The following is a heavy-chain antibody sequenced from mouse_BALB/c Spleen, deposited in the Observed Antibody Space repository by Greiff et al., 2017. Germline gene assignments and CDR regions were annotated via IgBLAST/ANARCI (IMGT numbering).Heavy chain of an antibody. CDR3: ARPGTGDYAMEN. CDR2: IDPYYGGT. D-gene: IGHD3-3*01. CDR1: GYSFTGYN. J-gene: IGHJ4*01. Sequence: VQLQQSGPELEKPGASVKISCKASGYSFTGYNMNWVKQSNGKSLEWIGNIDPYYGGTSYNQKFKGKATLTVDKSSSTAFMHLNSLTSEDSAVYYCARPGTGDYAMENRGQGDSETVSS. V-gene: IGHV1S135*01.